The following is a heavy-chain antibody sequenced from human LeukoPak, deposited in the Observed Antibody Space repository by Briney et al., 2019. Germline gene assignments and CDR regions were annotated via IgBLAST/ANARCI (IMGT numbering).Heavy chain of an antibody. Sequence: ASVKVSCKASGYTFTSYAMNWVRQAPGQGLEWMGWINTNTGNPTYAQGFTGRFVFSLDTSVSTAYLQISSLKAEDTAVYYCARGGILTGYAYYYYGMDVWGQGTTVTVSS. D-gene: IGHD3-9*01. J-gene: IGHJ6*02. CDR1: GYTFTSYA. V-gene: IGHV7-4-1*02. CDR2: INTNTGNP. CDR3: ARGGILTGYAYYYYGMDV.